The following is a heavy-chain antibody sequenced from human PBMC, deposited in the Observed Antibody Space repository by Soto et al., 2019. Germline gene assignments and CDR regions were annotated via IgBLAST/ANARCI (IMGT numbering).Heavy chain of an antibody. CDR2: ISAYNGNT. CDR1: GYTFTSYG. Sequence: ASVKVSGKASGYTFTSYGISWVRQAPGQGLEWMGWISAYNGNTNYAQKLQGRVIMTTDTSTSTAYMELRSLRSDDTAVYYCARVGWAGYCTNGVCYDYWFDPWGQGTLVTVSS. V-gene: IGHV1-18*04. J-gene: IGHJ5*02. CDR3: ARVGWAGYCTNGVCYDYWFDP. D-gene: IGHD2-8*01.